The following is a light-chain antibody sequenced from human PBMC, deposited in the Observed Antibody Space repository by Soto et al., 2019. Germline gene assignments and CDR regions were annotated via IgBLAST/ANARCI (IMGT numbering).Light chain of an antibody. CDR1: QSVSSSY. CDR3: QQYGSSRT. V-gene: IGKV3-20*01. CDR2: GAS. J-gene: IGKJ1*01. Sequence: EIVLTQSPGTLSLSPGERATLSCRASQSVSSSYLAWYQQKPGQAPRLLIYGASSRATGIPDRFSGSGSGTDFTLTISRLEPEDCAVYDCQQYGSSRTFGQGTKVEIK.